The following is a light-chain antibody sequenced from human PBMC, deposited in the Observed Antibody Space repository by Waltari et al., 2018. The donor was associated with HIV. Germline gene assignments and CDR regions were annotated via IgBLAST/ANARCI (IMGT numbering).Light chain of an antibody. CDR1: QSVSYN. V-gene: IGKV3-15*01. Sequence: TVMTQSPVTLSVSPGDRVTLSCRASQSVSYNLAWYQQKRGLAPRLLIFGASTRATDIPVRFIGSGSGTEFNLTISSLQSEDFAVYYCQQYNSWPRAFGQGTKLEVK. J-gene: IGKJ1*01. CDR2: GAS. CDR3: QQYNSWPRA.